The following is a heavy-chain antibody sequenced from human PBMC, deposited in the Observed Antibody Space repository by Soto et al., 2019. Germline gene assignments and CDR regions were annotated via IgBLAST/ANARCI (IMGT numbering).Heavy chain of an antibody. Sequence: GGSLRLSCAVSGFTFDDYTMHWVRQAPGKGLEWVSLISWDGGSTYYVDSVKGRFTISRDNSKNSLYLQMNSLRTEDTALYYCAKGPTAVTTFSEYYFDYWGQGTLVTVSS. CDR3: AKGPTAVTTFSEYYFDY. CDR2: ISWDGGST. D-gene: IGHD4-17*01. J-gene: IGHJ4*02. CDR1: GFTFDDYT. V-gene: IGHV3-43*01.